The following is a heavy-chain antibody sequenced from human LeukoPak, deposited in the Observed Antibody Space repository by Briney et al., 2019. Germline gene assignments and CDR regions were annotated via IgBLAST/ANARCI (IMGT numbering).Heavy chain of an antibody. CDR1: GGSISSSNYY. V-gene: IGHV4-39*01. CDR2: IYYSGST. Sequence: SETLSLTCTVSGGSISSSNYYWGWSRQPPGKGLEWIGSIYYSGSTYYNPSLKSRVTISVDTSKNQFSLKLSSVTAADTAVYYCARLQGIAVAWGQGTLVTVSS. CDR3: ARLQGIAVA. D-gene: IGHD6-19*01. J-gene: IGHJ5*02.